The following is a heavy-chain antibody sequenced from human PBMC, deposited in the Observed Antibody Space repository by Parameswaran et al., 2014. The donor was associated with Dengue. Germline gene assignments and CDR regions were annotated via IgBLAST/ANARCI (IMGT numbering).Heavy chain of an antibody. D-gene: IGHD2-2*01. CDR1: AISSA. CDR2: LLQWEH. CDR3: ARLPGDCSSTSCPLEY. Sequence: AISSARWIRSPRKDWMDWVYLLQWEHQLQPSLKSRVTISVDTSKNQFSLKLSSVTAADTAVYYCARLPGDCSSTSCPLEYWGQGTLVTVSS. V-gene: IGHV4-59*13. J-gene: IGHJ4*02.